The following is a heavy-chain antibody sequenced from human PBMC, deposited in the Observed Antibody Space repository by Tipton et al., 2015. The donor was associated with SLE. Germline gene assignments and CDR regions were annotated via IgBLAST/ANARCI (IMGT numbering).Heavy chain of an antibody. J-gene: IGHJ3*02. D-gene: IGHD4-23*01. CDR3: ASRRMTTVVTHAFDI. Sequence: GSLRLSCAASGFTFSSYWMSWVRQAPGKGLEWVANIKQDGSEKYYVDSVKGRFTISRDNAKNSLYLQMNSLRAEDTAVYYCASRRMTTVVTHAFDIWGQGTMVTVSS. V-gene: IGHV3-7*05. CDR1: GFTFSSYW. CDR2: IKQDGSEK.